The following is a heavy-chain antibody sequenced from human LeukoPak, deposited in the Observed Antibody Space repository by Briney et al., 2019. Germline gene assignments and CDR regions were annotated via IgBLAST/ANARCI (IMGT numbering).Heavy chain of an antibody. CDR3: ARGDRRDGYRFDY. CDR2: LYSDDTT. V-gene: IGHV3-53*01. J-gene: IGHJ4*02. CDR1: GFTVSSTY. D-gene: IGHD5-24*01. Sequence: PGGSLRLSCVASGFTVSSTYMNWVRHAPGKGLEWVSVLYSDDTTYYADSVKGRFTISRDISKNTLFLQMNSLRAEDTAVYYCARGDRRDGYRFDYWGQGILVTVSS.